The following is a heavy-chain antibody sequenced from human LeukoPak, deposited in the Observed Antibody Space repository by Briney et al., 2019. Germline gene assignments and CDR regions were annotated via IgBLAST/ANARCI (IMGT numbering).Heavy chain of an antibody. J-gene: IGHJ5*02. V-gene: IGHV3-30*04. Sequence: GGSLRLSCAASGFTFSSYAMHWVRQAPGKGLEWVAVISYDGSNKCYADSVKGRFTISRDNSKNTLYLQMNSLRAEDTAVYYCATDLTDVRWFDPWGQGTLVTVSS. CDR2: ISYDGSNK. D-gene: IGHD3-10*01. CDR1: GFTFSSYA. CDR3: ATDLTDVRWFDP.